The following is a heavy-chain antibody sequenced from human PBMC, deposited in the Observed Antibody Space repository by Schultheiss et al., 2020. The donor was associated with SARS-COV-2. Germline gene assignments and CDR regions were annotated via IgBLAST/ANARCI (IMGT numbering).Heavy chain of an antibody. J-gene: IGHJ3*02. CDR1: GGSISSYY. Sequence: SETLSLTCTVSGGSISSYYWSWIRQPAGKGLEWIGRIYTSGSTNYNPSLKSRVTISVDTSKNQFSLKLSSVTAADTAVYYCARTSASTVAMPIWGQGTMVTVSS. CDR3: ARTSASTVAMPI. V-gene: IGHV4-4*07. D-gene: IGHD4-23*01. CDR2: IYTSGST.